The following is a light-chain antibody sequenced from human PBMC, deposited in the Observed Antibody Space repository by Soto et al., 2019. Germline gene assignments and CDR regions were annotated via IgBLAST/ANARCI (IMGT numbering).Light chain of an antibody. CDR3: QQYGSSPYT. J-gene: IGKJ2*01. CDR2: GAT. CDR1: QSVSSSY. Sequence: EIVLTQSPGTLSLSPRERATLSCRASQSVSSSYLAWYQQKPGQAPRLLIYGATSRATGIPDRFSGSGSGTDFTLTISRLESEDFAVYYCQQYGSSPYTFDQVTKLEIK. V-gene: IGKV3-20*01.